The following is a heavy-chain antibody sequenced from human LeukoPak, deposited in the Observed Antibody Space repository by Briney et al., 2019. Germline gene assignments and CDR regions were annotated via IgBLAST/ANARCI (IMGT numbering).Heavy chain of an antibody. V-gene: IGHV4-39*01. Sequence: PSETLSLTCTVSGGSISSSSYYWGWIRQPPGKGLEWIGSIYYSGRIYYNPSLKSRVTISLDTPKNQFSLRLTSVTAADTAVYYCARQTGSGLFILPGGQGTLVTVSS. CDR2: IYYSGRI. J-gene: IGHJ4*02. CDR1: GGSISSSSYY. CDR3: ARQTGSGLFILP. D-gene: IGHD3/OR15-3a*01.